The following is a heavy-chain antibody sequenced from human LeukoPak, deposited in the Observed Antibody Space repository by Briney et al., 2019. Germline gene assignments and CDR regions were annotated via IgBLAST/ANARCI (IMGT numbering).Heavy chain of an antibody. CDR3: ARVHLVTMVRGLPRYYFDY. J-gene: IGHJ4*02. CDR1: GGSISSSSYY. Sequence: SETLSLTCTVSGGSISSSSYYWGWIRQPPGKGLEWIGYIYHSGSTYYNPSLKSRVTISVDRSKNQFSLKLSSVTAADTAVYYCARVHLVTMVRGLPRYYFDYWGQGTLVTVSS. CDR2: IYHSGST. V-gene: IGHV4-39*07. D-gene: IGHD3-10*01.